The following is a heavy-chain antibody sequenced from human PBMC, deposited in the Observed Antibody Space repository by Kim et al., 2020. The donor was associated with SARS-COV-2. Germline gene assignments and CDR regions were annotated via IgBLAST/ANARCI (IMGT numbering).Heavy chain of an antibody. CDR3: ARVTRGGNRYYFDY. V-gene: IGHV3-33*01. Sequence: ADSVKGRFTISRDNSKNTLYLQMNSLRAEDTAVYYCARVTRGGNRYYFDYWGQGTLVTVSS. D-gene: IGHD2-15*01. J-gene: IGHJ4*02.